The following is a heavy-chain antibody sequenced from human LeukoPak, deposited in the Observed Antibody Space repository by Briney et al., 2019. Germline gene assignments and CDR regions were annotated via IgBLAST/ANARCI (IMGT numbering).Heavy chain of an antibody. CDR1: GFTFSSYS. CDR3: ARDDRAAGVLAFDI. D-gene: IGHD3-22*01. Sequence: PGGSLRLSCAASGFTFSSYSMNWVRQVPGKGLEWVSYISSSGSPIYYRDSVKGRFTISRDNTKNSLFLQMNSLRAEDTAVYFCARDDRAAGVLAFDIWGQGTLVTVSS. V-gene: IGHV3-48*04. CDR2: ISSSGSPI. J-gene: IGHJ3*02.